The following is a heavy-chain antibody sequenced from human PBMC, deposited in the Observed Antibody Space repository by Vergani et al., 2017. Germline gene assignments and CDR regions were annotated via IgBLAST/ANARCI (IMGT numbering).Heavy chain of an antibody. D-gene: IGHD3-10*01. CDR3: ARRVAMVRGVTAFDI. V-gene: IGHV4-39*01. CDR1: GGSISSSSYY. Sequence: QLQLQESGPGLVKPSETLSLTCTVSGGSISSSSYYWGWIRQPPGKGLEWIGSIYYSGSTYYNPSLKSRVTISVDTSKNQFSLKLSSVTDADTAVYYCARRVAMVRGVTAFDIWGQGTMVTVSS. J-gene: IGHJ3*02. CDR2: IYYSGST.